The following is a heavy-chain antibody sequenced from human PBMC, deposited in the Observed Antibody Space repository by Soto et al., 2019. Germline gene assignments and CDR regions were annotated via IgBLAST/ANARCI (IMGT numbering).Heavy chain of an antibody. J-gene: IGHJ6*02. CDR2: IIPIFGTA. D-gene: IGHD3-3*01. CDR3: ARVHDFWSGYYSRDKSYYYYGMDV. V-gene: IGHV1-69*13. Sequence: ASVKVSCKASGGTFSSYAISWVRQAPGQGLEWMGGIIPIFGTANYAQKFQGRVTITADESTSTAYMELSSLRSEDTAVYYCARVHDFWSGYYSRDKSYYYYGMDVWGQGTTVTVSS. CDR1: GGTFSSYA.